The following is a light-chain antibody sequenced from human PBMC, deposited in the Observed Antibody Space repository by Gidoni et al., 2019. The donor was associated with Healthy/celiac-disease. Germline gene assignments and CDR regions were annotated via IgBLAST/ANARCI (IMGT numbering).Light chain of an antibody. CDR3: QQSYSTPPT. V-gene: IGKV1-39*01. Sequence: DIQITQSPSSLSASVGDRVTITCRASQSISSYLNWYQQKPGKAPKLLIYAASSLQSGVPSRFSGSGSGTDFTFTISSLQPEDFATYYCQQSYSTPPTFGGGTKVEIK. J-gene: IGKJ4*01. CDR2: AAS. CDR1: QSISSY.